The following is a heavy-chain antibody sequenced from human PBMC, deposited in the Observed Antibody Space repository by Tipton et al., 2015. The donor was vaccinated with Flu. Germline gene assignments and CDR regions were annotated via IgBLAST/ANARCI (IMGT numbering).Heavy chain of an antibody. V-gene: IGHV1-18*01. D-gene: IGHD2-15*01. J-gene: IGHJ6*02. Sequence: QLVQSGAEVKKPGASVKVSCKASGYTFTSYGISWVRQAPGQGLEWMGWISAYNGNTNYAQKLQGRVTMTTDTSTSTAYMELRSLRSDDPAVYYCAGNSVASHYYYYGMDVWGQGTTVTVSS. CDR1: GYTFTSYG. CDR3: AGNSVASHYYYYGMDV. CDR2: ISAYNGNT.